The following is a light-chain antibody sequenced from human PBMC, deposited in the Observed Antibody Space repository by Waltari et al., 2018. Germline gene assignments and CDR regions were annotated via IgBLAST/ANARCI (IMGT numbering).Light chain of an antibody. CDR3: QQYYSIPYT. V-gene: IGKV4-1*01. Sequence: DIVMTQSPDSLAVSLGERATINYKSSQSVLYSSNNKNYLAWYQQKPVQPPKLLIYWASTRESGVPDRFSGSGSGTDFTLTISSLQAEDVAVYYCQQYYSIPYTFGQGTKLEIK. CDR1: QSVLYSSNNKNY. CDR2: WAS. J-gene: IGKJ2*01.